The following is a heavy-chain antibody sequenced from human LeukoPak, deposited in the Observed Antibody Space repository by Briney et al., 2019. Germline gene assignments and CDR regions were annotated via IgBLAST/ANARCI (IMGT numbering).Heavy chain of an antibody. V-gene: IGHV4-34*01. CDR2: INHSGST. CDR1: GGSFSGYY. D-gene: IGHD3-22*01. CDR3: ARFPKYYYDSSGLDY. J-gene: IGHJ4*02. Sequence: SETLSLTCAVYGGSFSGYYWSWIRQPPGKGLEWIGEINHSGSTNYNPSLKSRVTISVDTSKNQFSLKLSSVTAADTAVYYCARFPKYYYDSSGLDYWGQGTLVTVSS.